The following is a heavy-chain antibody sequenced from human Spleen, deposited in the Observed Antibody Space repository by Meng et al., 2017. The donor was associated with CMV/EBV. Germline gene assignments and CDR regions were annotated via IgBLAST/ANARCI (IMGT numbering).Heavy chain of an antibody. CDR1: EFTFSDYS. V-gene: IGHV3-74*01. Sequence: GESLKISCAASEFTFSDYSMNWVRQAPGKGLVWVSRINSDGSRTNYAESVKGRFTISRDNAKNTLYLQVNSLRAEDTAVYYCARGDTAIFVNYYYYGVDVWGQGTTVTVSS. CDR3: ARGDTAIFVNYYYYGVDV. CDR2: INSDGSRT. J-gene: IGHJ6*02. D-gene: IGHD5-18*01.